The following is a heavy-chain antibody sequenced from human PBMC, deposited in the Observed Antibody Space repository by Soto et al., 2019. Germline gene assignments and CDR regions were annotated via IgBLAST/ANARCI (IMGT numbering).Heavy chain of an antibody. CDR3: AADPTLLSYDY. CDR2: VIPIFGTA. D-gene: IGHD2-8*02. J-gene: IGHJ4*02. CDR1: GGTFSSYA. V-gene: IGHV1-69*13. Sequence: GASVKVSCKASGGTFSSYAISWVRQAPGQGLEWMGGVIPIFGTANYAQKFQGRVTITADESTSTAYMELSSLRSEDTAVYYCAADPTLLSYDYWGQGTLVTVSS.